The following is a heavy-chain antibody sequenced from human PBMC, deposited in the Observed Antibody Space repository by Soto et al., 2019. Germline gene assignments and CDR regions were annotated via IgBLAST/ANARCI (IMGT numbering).Heavy chain of an antibody. Sequence: VSVKVSCKASGYTFTSYAMHWVRQAPGQRLEWMGWINAGNGNTKYSQKFQGRVTITRDTSASTAYMELSSLRSEDMAVYYCARGYCSSTSCYSFNTYYYYMDVWGKGTTVTVSS. CDR1: GYTFTSYA. CDR3: ARGYCSSTSCYSFNTYYYYMDV. CDR2: INAGNGNT. V-gene: IGHV1-3*01. D-gene: IGHD2-2*02. J-gene: IGHJ6*03.